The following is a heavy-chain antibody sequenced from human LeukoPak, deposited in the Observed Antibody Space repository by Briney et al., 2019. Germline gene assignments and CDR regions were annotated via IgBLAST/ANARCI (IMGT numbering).Heavy chain of an antibody. Sequence: SETLSFTCTVSGGSISSHYWSWIRQPPGKELEWIGYIYYSGNTNYNPSLKSRVTISANTSKTQSSLKLTSVTAADTAVYYCARLYNWIRPFDSWGQGTLVAVSS. CDR2: IYYSGNT. CDR1: GGSISSHY. CDR3: ARLYNWIRPFDS. V-gene: IGHV4-59*11. J-gene: IGHJ4*02. D-gene: IGHD1-20*01.